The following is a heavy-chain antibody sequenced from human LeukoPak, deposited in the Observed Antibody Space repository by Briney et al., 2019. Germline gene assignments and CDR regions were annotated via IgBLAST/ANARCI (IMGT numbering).Heavy chain of an antibody. J-gene: IGHJ4*02. CDR3: ARARWIQLWFLDY. V-gene: IGHV1-69*13. Sequence: SVKVSCKASGGTFSSYAISWVRQAPGQGLEWMGGIIPIFGTANYAQKFQGRVTITADESMSTAYMELSSLRSEDTAVYYCARARWIQLWFLDYWGQGTLVTVSS. D-gene: IGHD5-18*01. CDR1: GGTFSSYA. CDR2: IIPIFGTA.